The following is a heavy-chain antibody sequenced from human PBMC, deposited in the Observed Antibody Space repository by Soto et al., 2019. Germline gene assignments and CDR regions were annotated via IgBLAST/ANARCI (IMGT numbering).Heavy chain of an antibody. V-gene: IGHV1-2*04. J-gene: IGHJ4*02. CDR1: GYTFTGYY. D-gene: IGHD2-15*01. CDR3: ARARGYCSGGSCSPGDY. CDR2: INPNSGGT. Sequence: QVQLVQSGAEVKKPGASVKVSCKASGYTFTGYYMHWVRQAPGQGLEWMGWINPNSGGTNYAQKFQGWVTMTRDTSISTAYMELSRLRSDDTAVYYCARARGYCSGGSCSPGDYWGQGTLVPVSS.